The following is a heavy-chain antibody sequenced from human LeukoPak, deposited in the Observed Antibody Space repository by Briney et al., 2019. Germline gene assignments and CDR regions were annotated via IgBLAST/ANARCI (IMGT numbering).Heavy chain of an antibody. V-gene: IGHV1-69*04. CDR2: IIPILGIA. J-gene: IGHJ3*02. CDR1: GGTFSSYG. CDR3: ARAKQIAREMAFDI. D-gene: IGHD5-24*01. Sequence: GASVKVSCKASGGTFSSYGISWVRQASGQGLEWMGRIIPILGIANYAQKFQGRVTITADKSTSTAYMELSSLRSEDTAVYYCARAKQIAREMAFDIWGQGTMVTLSS.